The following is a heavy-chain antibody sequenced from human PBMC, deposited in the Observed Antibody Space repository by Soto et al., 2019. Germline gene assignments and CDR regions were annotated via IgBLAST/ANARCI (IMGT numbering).Heavy chain of an antibody. CDR3: ARDYYSSVVYYYGMDV. J-gene: IGHJ6*02. V-gene: IGHV1-18*01. Sequence: ASVKVSCKASGYTFTSYGISWVRQAPGQGLEWMGWISAYNGNTNYAQKLQGRVTMTTDTSTSTAYMELRSLRSDDTAVYYCARDYYSSVVYYYGMDVWGQGTTVTVSS. CDR2: ISAYNGNT. D-gene: IGHD6-19*01. CDR1: GYTFTSYG.